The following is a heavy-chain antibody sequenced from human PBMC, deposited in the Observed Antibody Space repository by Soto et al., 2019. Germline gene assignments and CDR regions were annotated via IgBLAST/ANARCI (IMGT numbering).Heavy chain of an antibody. J-gene: IGHJ5*02. V-gene: IGHV4-30-2*01. CDR3: ARVPDR. Sequence: QLKLQASGSGLVKPSQTLSLTCAVSGCSISSGGYSWSWLRQPTGKGLEWIGYIYHSGSTYYNPYLKSRVATSVDRSKNKFSLKLSSVTAADTAVYYCARVPDRWGQGTLVPVSS. CDR2: IYHSGST. D-gene: IGHD2-2*01. CDR1: GCSISSGGYS.